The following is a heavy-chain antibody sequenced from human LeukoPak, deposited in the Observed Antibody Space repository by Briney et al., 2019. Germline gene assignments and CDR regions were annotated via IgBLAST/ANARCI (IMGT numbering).Heavy chain of an antibody. D-gene: IGHD3-10*01. CDR1: GGSISSYY. CDR2: IYYSGST. CDR3: ARDYYGSGSYDY. Sequence: SETLSLTCTVSGGSISSYYWSWIRQPPGKGLEWIGYIYYSGSTNYNPSLKSRVTVSVDTSKNQFSLKLSSVTAADTAVYYCARDYYGSGSYDYWGQGTLVTVSS. V-gene: IGHV4-59*01. J-gene: IGHJ4*02.